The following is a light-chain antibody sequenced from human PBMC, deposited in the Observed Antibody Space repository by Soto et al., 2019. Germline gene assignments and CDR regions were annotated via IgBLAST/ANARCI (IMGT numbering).Light chain of an antibody. CDR3: LQYNSYPWP. Sequence: DIQMTQSASTLYASVGDRVTITCRASQSISSWLAWYQHKPGKAPKCLIYDVSSLERGVPSRVSGRGSGTEFTLTISRLQTDDFATYYCLQYNSYPWPFGQGKKVEI. CDR1: QSISSW. J-gene: IGKJ1*01. V-gene: IGKV1-5*01. CDR2: DVS.